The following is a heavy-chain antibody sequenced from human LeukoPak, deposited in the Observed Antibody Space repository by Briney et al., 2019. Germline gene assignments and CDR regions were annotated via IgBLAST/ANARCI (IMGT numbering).Heavy chain of an antibody. CDR1: GGSFSSGSYY. CDR3: ARVYGDRPDGIDY. Sequence: SETLSLTCTVSGGSFSSGSYYWSWIRQPAGKGLEWIGYIYYSGSTNYNPSLKSRVTISVDTSKNQFSLKLSSVTAADTAVYYCARVYGDRPDGIDYWGQGTLVTVSS. V-gene: IGHV4-61*01. CDR2: IYYSGST. J-gene: IGHJ4*02. D-gene: IGHD4-17*01.